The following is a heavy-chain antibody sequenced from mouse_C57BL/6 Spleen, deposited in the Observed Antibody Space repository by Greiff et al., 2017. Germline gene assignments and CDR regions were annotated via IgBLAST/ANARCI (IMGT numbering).Heavy chain of an antibody. V-gene: IGHV5-16*01. CDR3: ARDGGYAIDY. Sequence: DVQLVESEGGLVQPGSSMKLSCTASGFTFSDYYMAWVRQVPEKGLEWVANINYDGSSTYYLDSLKSRFIISRDNAKNILYLQMSSLKSEDTATYYCARDGGYAIDYWGQGTSVTVSS. J-gene: IGHJ4*01. CDR2: INYDGSST. CDR1: GFTFSDYY.